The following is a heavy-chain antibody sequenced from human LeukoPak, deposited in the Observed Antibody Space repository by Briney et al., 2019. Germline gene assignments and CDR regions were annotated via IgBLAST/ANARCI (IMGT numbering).Heavy chain of an antibody. CDR2: MFYSGYT. Sequence: SETLSLTCTVSGASISRTTYYWGWFRQPPGKGLEWIATMFYSGYTYYYPSLKSRVTISIDTSENQVSLKLSFVTAADTALNYCAKEPPGDKSFDSWGQGTLVTVSS. D-gene: IGHD7-27*01. J-gene: IGHJ4*02. CDR1: GASISRTTYY. CDR3: AKEPPGDKSFDS. V-gene: IGHV4-39*07.